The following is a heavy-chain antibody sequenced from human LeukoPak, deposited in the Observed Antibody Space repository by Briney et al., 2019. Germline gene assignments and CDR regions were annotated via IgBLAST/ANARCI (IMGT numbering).Heavy chain of an antibody. J-gene: IGHJ5*02. V-gene: IGHV3-53*01. CDR1: GFTVSDNY. CDR3: ARDAPQVPAAGVLAS. Sequence: GGSLRLSCAASGFTVSDNYMSWVRHAPGKGLEWVSVMYSRGDTYYANSVKGRFTFSRDISKNTLYLQMNGLRTEDTAMYYCARDAPQVPAAGVLASWGQGTLVTVSS. CDR2: MYSRGDT. D-gene: IGHD6-13*01.